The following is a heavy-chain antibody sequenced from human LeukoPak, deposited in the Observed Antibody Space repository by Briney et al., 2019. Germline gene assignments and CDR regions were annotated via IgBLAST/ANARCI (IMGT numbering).Heavy chain of an antibody. CDR2: ITPILGIA. V-gene: IGHV1-69*04. D-gene: IGHD4-11*01. CDR1: GGTFSSYA. J-gene: IGHJ3*02. Sequence: GASVKVSCKASGGTFSSYAISWVRQAPGQGLEWMGRITPILGIANYAQKFQGRVTITADKSTSTAYMELSSLRSEDTAVYYCARRGNPRGLTTESAFDIWGQGTMVTVSS. CDR3: ARRGNPRGLTTESAFDI.